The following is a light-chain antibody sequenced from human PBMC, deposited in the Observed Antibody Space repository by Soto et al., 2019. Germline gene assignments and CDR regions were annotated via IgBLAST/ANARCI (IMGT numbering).Light chain of an antibody. CDR2: GAS. CDR1: QSVSSSY. V-gene: IGKV3-20*01. J-gene: IGKJ1*01. Sequence: EIVLTQSPGTRSLYPGERATLSCRASQSVSSSYLAWYQQKPRQSPRLLIYGASSRATGTPDRFSSSGSGTDFTLTISRLEPEDFAVYYCQHYGISWTFCQGTKVDIK. CDR3: QHYGISWT.